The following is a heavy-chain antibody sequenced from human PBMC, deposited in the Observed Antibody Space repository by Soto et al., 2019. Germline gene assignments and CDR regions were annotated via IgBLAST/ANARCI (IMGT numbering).Heavy chain of an antibody. CDR1: GGSFSGYY. V-gene: IGHV4-34*01. CDR2: INHSGST. J-gene: IGHJ6*02. Sequence: KPSETLSLTCAVYGGSFSGYYWSWIRQPPGKGLEWIGEINHSGSTNYNPSLKSRVTISVDTSKNQFSLKLSSVTAADTAVYYCARGTMVREEPALGPTKDYYGMDVWGQGTTVTVSS. D-gene: IGHD3-10*01. CDR3: ARGTMVREEPALGPTKDYYGMDV.